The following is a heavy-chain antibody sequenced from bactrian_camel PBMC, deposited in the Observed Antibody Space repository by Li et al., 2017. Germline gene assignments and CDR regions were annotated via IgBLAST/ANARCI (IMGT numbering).Heavy chain of an antibody. CDR2: SGRDGLT. CDR1: LDSSSARC. Sequence: HVQLVESGGASAQPGGSLTLSCAAPLDSSSARCMGWFRQAPGKEREAVASSGRDGLTDYAESVKGRFTIARDNAKNTLYLQMNNLKSEDTAMYYCAADCGPWGGSWDDWEFRYWGQGTQVTVS. V-gene: IGHV3S53*01. CDR3: AADCGPWGGSWDDWEFRY. D-gene: IGHD6*01. J-gene: IGHJ4*01.